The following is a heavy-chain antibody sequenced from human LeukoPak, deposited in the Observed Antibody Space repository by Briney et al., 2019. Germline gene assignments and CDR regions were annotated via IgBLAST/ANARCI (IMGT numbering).Heavy chain of an antibody. CDR2: MNPNSGTT. CDR1: GYTFNNYN. CDR3: ARGGHNYDFWSASLANFDH. Sequence: ASVKVSCKASGYTFNNYNINWVRQATGQRLEWMGWMNPNSGTTGYAQKFQGRVTITRNTSISTAYMELSWLTYEDTAIYYCARGGHNYDFWSASLANFDHWGQGTLVTVSS. J-gene: IGHJ4*02. D-gene: IGHD3-3*01. V-gene: IGHV1-8*03.